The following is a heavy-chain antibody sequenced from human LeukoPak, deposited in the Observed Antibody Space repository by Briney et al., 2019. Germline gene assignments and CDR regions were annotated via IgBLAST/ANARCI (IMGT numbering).Heavy chain of an antibody. J-gene: IGHJ3*02. CDR3: AICTFGGVMAAFDI. V-gene: IGHV3-53*05. Sequence: GGSLRLSCAASGFTVSSNYMSWVRQAPGKGLEWVSVIYSGGSTYYADSVKGRFTISRDNSKNTLYLQMNSLRSDDTAVYYCAICTFGGVMAAFDIWGQGTMVTVSS. CDR1: GFTVSSNY. CDR2: IYSGGST. D-gene: IGHD3-16*01.